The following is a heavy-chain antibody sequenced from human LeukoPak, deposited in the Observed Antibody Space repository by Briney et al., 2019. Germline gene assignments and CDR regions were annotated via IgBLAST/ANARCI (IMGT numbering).Heavy chain of an antibody. V-gene: IGHV3-53*01. CDR3: ARGNYGDYPPFFDP. J-gene: IGHJ5*02. Sequence: PGGSLRLSCAASGFTVSSSYMSWVRQAPGKGLEWVSVIYSGGSTYYADSVKGRFTISRDNSKNTLYLQMNSLRAEDTAVYYCARGNYGDYPPFFDPWGQGTLVTVSS. D-gene: IGHD4-17*01. CDR1: GFTVSSSY. CDR2: IYSGGST.